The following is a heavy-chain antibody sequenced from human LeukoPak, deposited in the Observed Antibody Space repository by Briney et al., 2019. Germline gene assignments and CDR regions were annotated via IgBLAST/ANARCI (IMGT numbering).Heavy chain of an antibody. Sequence: SETLSLTCTVSGGSINSSSYYWGWIRQPPGKGLEWIGSIYHSGSTYYNPSLKSRVTISVDTSKNQFSLKLNSVTAADTAVYYCARGRGYCSSTSCYGTARRGMDVWGQGTTVTVSS. J-gene: IGHJ6*02. D-gene: IGHD2-2*01. CDR3: ARGRGYCSSTSCYGTARRGMDV. CDR1: GGSINSSSYY. V-gene: IGHV4-39*01. CDR2: IYHSGST.